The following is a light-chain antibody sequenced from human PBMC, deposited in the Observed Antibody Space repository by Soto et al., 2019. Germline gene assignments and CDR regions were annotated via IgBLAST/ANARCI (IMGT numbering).Light chain of an antibody. Sequence: QSALTQPASVSGSPGQSITISCTGTSSDVGGYNFVSWYQQHPGKVPKLMIFDVNRRPSGVSDRFSGSKSGNTASLTISGLQSEDEGDYYCCSYTSSSTHVFGSGTKVTVL. J-gene: IGLJ1*01. CDR1: SSDVGGYNF. CDR2: DVN. V-gene: IGLV2-14*03. CDR3: CSYTSSSTHV.